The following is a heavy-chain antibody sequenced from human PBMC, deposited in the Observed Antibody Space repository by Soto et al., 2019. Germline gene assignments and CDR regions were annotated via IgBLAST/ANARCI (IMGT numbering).Heavy chain of an antibody. J-gene: IGHJ3*02. Sequence: KRFGESLKISCKGSGYSFTSYWIGWVRQMPGKGLEWMGIIYPGDSDTRYSPSFQGQVTISADKSISTAYLQWSSLKASDTAMYYCARVGLVGVVRGQTNDAFDIWGQGTMVTVSS. CDR3: ARVGLVGVVRGQTNDAFDI. CDR1: GYSFTSYW. CDR2: IYPGDSDT. V-gene: IGHV5-51*01. D-gene: IGHD3-3*01.